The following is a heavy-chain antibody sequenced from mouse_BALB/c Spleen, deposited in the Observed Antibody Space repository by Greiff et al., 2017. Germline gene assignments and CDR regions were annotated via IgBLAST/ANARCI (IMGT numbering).Heavy chain of an antibody. CDR3: ARLEYGNSFAY. CDR2: IYPGDGDT. Sequence: QVQLQQSGPELVKPGASVKISCKASGYAFSSSWMNWVKQRPGQGLEWIGRIYPGDGDTNYNGKFKGKATLTADKSSSTAYMQLSSLTSVDSAVYFCARLEYGNSFAYWGQGTLVTVSA. V-gene: IGHV1-82*01. D-gene: IGHD2-10*02. CDR1: GYAFSSSW. J-gene: IGHJ3*01.